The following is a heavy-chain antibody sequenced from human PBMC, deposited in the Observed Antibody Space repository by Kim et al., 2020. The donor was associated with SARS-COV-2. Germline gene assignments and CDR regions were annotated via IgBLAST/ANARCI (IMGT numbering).Heavy chain of an antibody. J-gene: IGHJ4*02. CDR3: ARDASVAGYSSGWSDY. V-gene: IGHV3-48*03. D-gene: IGHD6-19*01. Sequence: SVKGRFTISRDNAKNSLYLQMNSLRAEDTAVYYCARDASVAGYSSGWSDYWGQGTLVTVSS.